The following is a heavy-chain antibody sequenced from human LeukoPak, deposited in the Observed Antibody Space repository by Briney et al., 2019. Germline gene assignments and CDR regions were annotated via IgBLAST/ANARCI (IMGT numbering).Heavy chain of an antibody. CDR1: GDSISSSHYY. D-gene: IGHD5-18*01. V-gene: IGHV4-39*01. CDR2: IYYSGTT. CDR3: ARNRRGYSYGTLYYFDY. J-gene: IGHJ4*02. Sequence: KPSETLSLTCTVPGDSISSSHYYWGWIRQPPGKGLDWIANIYYSGTTYYNPSLKSRVTISVDTSKNQFSLRLSSVTAADTAVYFCARNRRGYSYGTLYYFDYWGQGTLVTVSS.